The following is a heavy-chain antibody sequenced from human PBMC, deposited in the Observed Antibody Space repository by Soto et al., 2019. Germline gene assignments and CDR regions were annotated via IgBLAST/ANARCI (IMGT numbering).Heavy chain of an antibody. CDR2: INHSGST. V-gene: IGHV4-34*01. Sequence: SETLSLTCAVSGGSISGYYWSWIRQPPGKGLEWIGEINHSGSTNYNPSLKSRVTISVDTSKNQFSLKLSSVTAADTAVYYGARGVHYSGYECGVSYNYGFDVWGQGTMITVSS. J-gene: IGHJ6*02. D-gene: IGHD5-12*01. CDR3: ARGVHYSGYECGVSYNYGFDV. CDR1: GGSISGYY.